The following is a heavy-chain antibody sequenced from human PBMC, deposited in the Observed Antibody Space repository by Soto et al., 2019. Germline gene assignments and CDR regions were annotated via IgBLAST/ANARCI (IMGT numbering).Heavy chain of an antibody. V-gene: IGHV3-7*04. Sequence: EVQLVESGGGLVQPGGSLRLSCAASGFTFSSYWMSWVRQAPGKGLEWVANIKQDGSEKYYVDSVKGRFTISRDNAKNSLYLQMNSLRAEDTAVYYWGRDRGGIWFDPWGQGTLVTVSS. CDR2: IKQDGSEK. D-gene: IGHD3-10*01. CDR1: GFTFSSYW. CDR3: GRDRGGIWFDP. J-gene: IGHJ5*02.